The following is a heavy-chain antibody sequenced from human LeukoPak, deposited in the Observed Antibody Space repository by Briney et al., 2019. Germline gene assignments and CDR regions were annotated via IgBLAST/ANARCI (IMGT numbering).Heavy chain of an antibody. D-gene: IGHD5-12*01. CDR2: IYTSGST. Sequence: SETLSLTCTVSGDSISSFYWSWIRQPAGKGLEWIGRIYTSGSTNYNPSLKSRVTMSVDTSKNQFSLKLSSVTAADTAVYYCARDGRNIVATPPSRDDAFDIWGQGTMVTVSS. V-gene: IGHV4-4*07. CDR1: GDSISSFY. CDR3: ARDGRNIVATPPSRDDAFDI. J-gene: IGHJ3*02.